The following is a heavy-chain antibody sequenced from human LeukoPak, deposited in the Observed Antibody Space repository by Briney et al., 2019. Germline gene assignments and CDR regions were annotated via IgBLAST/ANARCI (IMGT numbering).Heavy chain of an antibody. J-gene: IGHJ5*02. CDR3: ATVYYDFSIGYYLGPHGGFDP. CDR2: INHSGRT. Sequence: SETLSLTCTVSGYSISSGYYWGWIRRPPGRGLEWIGSINHSGRTYYKPSLKSRVTTSVDTSKNQYSPKLSSVSAAGTAAYYCATVYYDFSIGYYLGPHGGFDPWGQGTLVTVSS. D-gene: IGHD3-3*01. CDR1: GYSISSGYY. V-gene: IGHV4-38-2*02.